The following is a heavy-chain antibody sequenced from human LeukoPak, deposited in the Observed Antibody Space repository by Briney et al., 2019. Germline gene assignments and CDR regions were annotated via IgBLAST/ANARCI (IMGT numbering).Heavy chain of an antibody. CDR1: GVSIRSSSYY. CDR3: VRGQGAFGGYEWANWFDP. J-gene: IGHJ5*02. D-gene: IGHD5-12*01. V-gene: IGHV4-39*02. CDR2: GHYSGST. Sequence: SETLSLTCSVSGVSIRSSSYYWAWIRQPPGKGLEWIATGHYSGSTFYNPSLKSRLTLSIDTSKNLFSLQVTSVTAADTAMYYCVRGQGAFGGYEWANWFDPWGQGTLVTVSS.